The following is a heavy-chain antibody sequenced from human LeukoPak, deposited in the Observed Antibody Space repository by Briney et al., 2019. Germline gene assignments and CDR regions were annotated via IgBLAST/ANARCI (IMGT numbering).Heavy chain of an antibody. CDR3: ARRRGGSLIY. J-gene: IGHJ4*02. CDR1: GGSITSYY. Sequence: SETLSLTCTVSGGSITSYYWSWIRQPPGKGLEWIGYIYSSGSTNYNPSLESRVTISVDTSKNQFSLKLSSVTAADTAVYYCARRRGGSLIYWGQGTLVTVSS. D-gene: IGHD3-10*01. CDR2: IYSSGST. V-gene: IGHV4-59*08.